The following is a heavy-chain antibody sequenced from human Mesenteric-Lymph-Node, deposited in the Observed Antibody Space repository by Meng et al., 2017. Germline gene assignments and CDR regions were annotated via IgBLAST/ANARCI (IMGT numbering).Heavy chain of an antibody. CDR1: GFTFDDYA. D-gene: IGHD6-13*01. V-gene: IGHV3-9*01. CDR2: ISWNSGSI. Sequence: GGSLRLSCAASGFTFDDYAMHWVRQAPGKGLEWVSGISWNSGSINYADSVKGRFTISRDDAKNSLYLQMNSLRAEDTAVYYCARVGGAAAGHWGQGTLVTVSS. J-gene: IGHJ4*02. CDR3: ARVGGAAAGH.